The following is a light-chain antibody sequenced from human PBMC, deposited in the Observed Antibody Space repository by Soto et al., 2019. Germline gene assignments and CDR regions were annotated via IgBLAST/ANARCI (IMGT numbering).Light chain of an antibody. Sequence: DIQMTQSPSSLSASVGDRVTITCRASQSISSYLNWYQQKPGKAPKLLIYAASSLQSGVPSRFSGSGTGTEFTRTISSPQPEDFATDYCQQSYSTPYTCGGGTKVEIK. V-gene: IGKV1-39*01. CDR1: QSISSY. CDR3: QQSYSTPYT. J-gene: IGKJ4*01. CDR2: AAS.